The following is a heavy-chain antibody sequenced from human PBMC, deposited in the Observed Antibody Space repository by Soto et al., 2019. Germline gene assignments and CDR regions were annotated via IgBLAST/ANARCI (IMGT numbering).Heavy chain of an antibody. J-gene: IGHJ5*02. CDR1: GGSLSSTHW. Sequence: QVQLQESGPGLVKPSGTLSLTCAGSGGSLSSTHWWSWVLPPPRKGLEWIGDIYHTGSTNYNPSLKCRVTISVDKSNNQFSLNLSSVTAADTAVYYCARDPYYYGSGDKGGFDPWGQGTLVIVSS. D-gene: IGHD3-10*01. CDR3: ARDPYYYGSGDKGGFDP. CDR2: IYHTGST. V-gene: IGHV4-4*02.